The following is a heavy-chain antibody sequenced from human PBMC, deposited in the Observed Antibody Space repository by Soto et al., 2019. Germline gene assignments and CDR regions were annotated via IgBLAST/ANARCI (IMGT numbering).Heavy chain of an antibody. CDR1: GFTFSSYA. V-gene: IGHV3-23*01. D-gene: IGHD5-18*01. CDR3: ENGGGYSYALRGGAFDI. Sequence: GGSLRLSCAASGFTFSSYAMSWVRQAPGKGLEWVSAISGSGGSTYYADSVKGRFTISRDNSKNTLYLQMNSLRAEDTAVYYCENGGGYSYALRGGAFDIWGQGTMVTVSS. CDR2: ISGSGGST. J-gene: IGHJ3*02.